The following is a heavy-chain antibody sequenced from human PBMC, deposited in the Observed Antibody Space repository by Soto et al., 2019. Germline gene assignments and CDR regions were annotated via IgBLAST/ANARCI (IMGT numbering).Heavy chain of an antibody. V-gene: IGHV4-34*01. CDR3: ARSGTIFGVVKYYYMDV. CDR2: INHSGST. D-gene: IGHD3-3*01. CDR1: GGSFSGYY. Sequence: SETLSLTCAVYGGSFSGYYWSWIRLPPGKGLEWIGEINHSGSTNYNPSLKSRVTISVDTSKNQFSLKLSSVTAADTAVYYCARSGTIFGVVKYYYMDVWGKRTTVTVSS. J-gene: IGHJ6*03.